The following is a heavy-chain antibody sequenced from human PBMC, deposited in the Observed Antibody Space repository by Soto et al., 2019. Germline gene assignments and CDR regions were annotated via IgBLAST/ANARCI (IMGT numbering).Heavy chain of an antibody. J-gene: IGHJ5*02. CDR1: GGSISSGDYY. V-gene: IGHV4-30-4*01. CDR3: ARDGGTIEIDPSDPKGWFDP. D-gene: IGHD3-16*01. Sequence: QVQLQESGPGLVKPSQTLSLTCTVSGGSISSGDYYWSWIRQPPGKGLEWIGYIYYSGSTYYNPSLKSRVTISVDTSKNQFSLKLSSVTAADTAVYYCARDGGTIEIDPSDPKGWFDPWGQGTLVTVSS. CDR2: IYYSGST.